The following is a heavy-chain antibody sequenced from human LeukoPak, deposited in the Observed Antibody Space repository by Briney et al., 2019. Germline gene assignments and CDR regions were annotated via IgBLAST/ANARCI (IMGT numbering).Heavy chain of an antibody. CDR3: AREQYLAYDVFGF. Sequence: SETLSLTCTVSGGSISGYYWSWIRQPPGRGLEWIGYVHFSGSTSFNPSLKSRVTISVDTSKNQFSLRLSSVTAADTAVYYCAREQYLAYDVFGFWGQGTLVTVSS. CDR1: GGSISGYY. J-gene: IGHJ3*01. CDR2: VHFSGST. V-gene: IGHV4-59*01. D-gene: IGHD4-11*01.